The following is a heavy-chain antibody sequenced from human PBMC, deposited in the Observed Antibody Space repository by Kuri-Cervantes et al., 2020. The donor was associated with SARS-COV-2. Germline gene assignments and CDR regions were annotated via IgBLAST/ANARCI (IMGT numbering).Heavy chain of an antibody. J-gene: IGHJ3*02. D-gene: IGHD6-19*01. CDR3: ARENGVLQYAFDI. CDR1: GGSFSGYY. V-gene: IGHV4-34*01. CDR2: INHSGST. Sequence: SQTLSLTCAVYGGSFSGYYWSWIRQPPGKGLEWIGEINHSGSTNYNPSPKSRVTISVDTSKNQFSLKLSSVTPEDTAVYYCARENGVLQYAFDIWGQGTMVTVSS.